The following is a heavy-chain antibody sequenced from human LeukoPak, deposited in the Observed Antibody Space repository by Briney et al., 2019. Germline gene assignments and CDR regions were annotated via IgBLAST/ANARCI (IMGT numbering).Heavy chain of an antibody. CDR1: GGSISSYY. Sequence: SETLSLTCTVSGGSISSYYWSWIRQPPGKGLEWIGYIYYSGSTNYNPSLKSRVTISVDTSKNQFSLKLSSVTAADTAAYYCARGQLADWFDPWGQGTLVTVSS. CDR3: ARGQLADWFDP. CDR2: IYYSGST. D-gene: IGHD6-6*01. V-gene: IGHV4-59*12. J-gene: IGHJ5*02.